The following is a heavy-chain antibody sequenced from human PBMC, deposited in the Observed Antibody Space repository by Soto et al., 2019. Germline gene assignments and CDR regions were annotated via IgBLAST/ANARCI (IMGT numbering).Heavy chain of an antibody. J-gene: IGHJ6*02. V-gene: IGHV4-59*01. CDR1: GGSISTYY. D-gene: IGHD3-16*01. Sequence: QVQLQESGPGLVKPSETLSLTCTVSGGSISTYYWSWIRQPPGKGLEWIGYIYGSVSTNYNPSLKSRVTISVDTSKNQCSLKLNSVTSADTAVYFCARMRGNSYSYAYGMDVWGQGTTVTVSS. CDR3: ARMRGNSYSYAYGMDV. CDR2: IYGSVST.